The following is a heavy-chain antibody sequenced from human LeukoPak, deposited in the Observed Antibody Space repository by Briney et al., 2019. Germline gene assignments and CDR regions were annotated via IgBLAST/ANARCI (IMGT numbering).Heavy chain of an antibody. CDR3: AGCGGDSYSDAFDI. D-gene: IGHD2-21*02. CDR1: GFTFSSYW. J-gene: IGHJ3*02. CDR2: INSDGSST. V-gene: IGHV3-74*01. Sequence: GGSLRLSCAASGFTFSSYWMHWVRQAPGKGLVWVSRINSDGSSTTYADSVKGRFTISRDNAKNTLYVQMDSLRAEDTAMYYCAGCGGDSYSDAFDIWGQGTMVTVSS.